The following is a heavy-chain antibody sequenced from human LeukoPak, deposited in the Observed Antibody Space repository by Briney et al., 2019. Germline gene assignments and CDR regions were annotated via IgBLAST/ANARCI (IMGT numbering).Heavy chain of an antibody. CDR3: AKPAISSRGWYYDY. Sequence: GGSLRLSCAASGFTFSSYGMSWVRQAPGKGLEWVSAINDSGGSTYYADSVKGRFTISRDNSKNTLYLQMNSLRAEDTAVYYCAKPAISSRGWYYDYWGQGTLVTVSS. D-gene: IGHD6-19*01. J-gene: IGHJ4*02. V-gene: IGHV3-23*01. CDR1: GFTFSSYG. CDR2: INDSGGST.